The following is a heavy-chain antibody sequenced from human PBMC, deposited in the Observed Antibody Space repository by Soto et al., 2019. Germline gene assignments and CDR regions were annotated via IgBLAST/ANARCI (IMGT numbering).Heavy chain of an antibody. Sequence: GGSLRLSCAASGFTFSSYGMHWVRQAPGKGLEWVAVISYDGSNKYYADSVKGRFTISRDNSKNTLYLQMNSLRAEDTAVYYWAKYCSSTSCYYYGMDVWGQGTTVTVSS. CDR2: ISYDGSNK. J-gene: IGHJ6*02. CDR3: AKYCSSTSCYYYGMDV. CDR1: GFTFSSYG. D-gene: IGHD2-2*01. V-gene: IGHV3-30*18.